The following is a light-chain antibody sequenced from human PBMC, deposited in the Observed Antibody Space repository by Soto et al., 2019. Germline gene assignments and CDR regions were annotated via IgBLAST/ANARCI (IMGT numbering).Light chain of an antibody. V-gene: IGKV3-11*01. Sequence: IVLTQSPATLSSFPGHRVTLSCTASQYINTRLAWYQHRPGQAPRLLIYQTPLRAAGIPARFSASGSGTDFTLTISDVQPEDFALYYCHQRQSWPRTFGQGTKVDIK. CDR1: QYINTR. J-gene: IGKJ1*01. CDR2: QTP. CDR3: HQRQSWPRT.